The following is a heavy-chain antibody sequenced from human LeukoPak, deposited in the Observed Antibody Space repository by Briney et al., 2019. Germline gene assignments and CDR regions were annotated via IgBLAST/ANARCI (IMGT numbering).Heavy chain of an antibody. CDR1: GYSISSGYY. CDR3: ARQPWYNWNSVPYYYYYMDV. V-gene: IGHV4-38-2*01. CDR2: IYHSGST. Sequence: PSETLSLTCAVSGYSISSGYYWGWIRQPPGKGLERIGSIYHSGSTYYNPSLKSRVTISVDTSKNQFSLKLSSVTAADTAVYYCARQPWYNWNSVPYYYYYMDVWGKGTTVTVSS. J-gene: IGHJ6*03. D-gene: IGHD1-1*01.